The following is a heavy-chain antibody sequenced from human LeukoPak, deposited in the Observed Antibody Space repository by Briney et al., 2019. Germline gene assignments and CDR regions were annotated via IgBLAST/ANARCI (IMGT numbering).Heavy chain of an antibody. CDR3: ARRGPLYGSGISGYFDY. Sequence: SQTLSLTCTVSGVSISSGGYYWSWIRQPPGKGLEWIGEINHSGSTNYNPSLKSRVTISVDTSKNQFSLKLSSVTAADTAVYYCARRGPLYGSGISGYFDYWGQGTLVTVSS. J-gene: IGHJ4*02. CDR2: INHSGST. CDR1: GVSISSGGYY. D-gene: IGHD3-10*01. V-gene: IGHV4-30-2*01.